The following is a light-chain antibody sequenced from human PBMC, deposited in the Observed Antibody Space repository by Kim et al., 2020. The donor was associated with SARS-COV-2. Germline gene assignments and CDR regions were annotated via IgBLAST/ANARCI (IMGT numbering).Light chain of an antibody. CDR1: SGHSTYA. Sequence: QLALTQSPSASASLGASVKLTCTLSSGHSTYAIAWHQQQPEKGPRFLMKLNSDGSHTKGDGIPDRFSGSTSGAERFLTISSLQSEDEADYYCQTWGTGIGVFGGGTQLTVL. CDR3: QTWGTGIGV. CDR2: LNSDGSH. J-gene: IGLJ3*02. V-gene: IGLV4-69*01.